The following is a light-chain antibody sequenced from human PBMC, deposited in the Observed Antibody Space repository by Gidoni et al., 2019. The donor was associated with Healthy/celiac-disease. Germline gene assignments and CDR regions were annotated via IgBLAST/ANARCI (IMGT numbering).Light chain of an antibody. J-gene: IGKJ2*01. CDR3: QQYGSSPGYT. CDR1: QSVSSSY. V-gene: IGKV3-20*01. Sequence: EIVLTPSPGTLSLSPGERATLSCRASQSVSSSYLAWYQQKPGQAPRLLIYGASSRATDIPDRFSGSGSGTDFTLTISRLEPEDFAVYYCQQYGSSPGYTFGQXTKLEIK. CDR2: GAS.